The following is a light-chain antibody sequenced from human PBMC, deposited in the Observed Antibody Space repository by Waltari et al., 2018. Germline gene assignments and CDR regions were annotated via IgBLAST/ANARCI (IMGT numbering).Light chain of an antibody. V-gene: IGKV1-12*01. CDR3: QQANRYPMP. J-gene: IGKJ4*01. CDR1: HDIDRW. CDR2: ETS. Sequence: DFQMTQSPSFVSASVGDRVTMTCRASHDIDRWLAWFQQKPGKAPKLLIHETSRLQSGVSSRCSGSGYGTDFTLTISSLQSEDVATYYCQQANRYPMPFGGGTRVEIK.